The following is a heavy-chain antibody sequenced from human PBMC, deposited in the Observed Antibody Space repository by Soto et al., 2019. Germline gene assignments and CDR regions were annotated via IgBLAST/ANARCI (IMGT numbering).Heavy chain of an antibody. CDR2: ISGSGGST. CDR1: GFTFSSYA. CDR3: AKDNNYYDSSGYYGLWYYYYGMDV. D-gene: IGHD3-22*01. J-gene: IGHJ6*02. V-gene: IGHV3-23*01. Sequence: GGSLRLSCAASGFTFSSYAMSWVRQAPGKGLEWVSAISGSGGSTYYADSVKGRFTISRDNSKNTLYLQMNSLRAEDTAVYYCAKDNNYYDSSGYYGLWYYYYGMDVRGQGTTVTVSS.